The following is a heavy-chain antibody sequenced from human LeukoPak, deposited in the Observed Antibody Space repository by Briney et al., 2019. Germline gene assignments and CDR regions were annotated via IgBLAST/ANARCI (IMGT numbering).Heavy chain of an antibody. CDR2: ISSSGGST. CDR1: GFTFSSYA. J-gene: IGHJ5*02. V-gene: IGHV3-23*01. D-gene: IGHD1-7*01. CDR3: AKGLVGNWNYDWFDP. Sequence: GGSLRLSCAASGFTFSSYAMSWVRQAPGKGLEWVSAISSSGGSTYYADSVKGRFTISRDNSKNTLYLQMNSLRAEDTAVYYCAKGLVGNWNYDWFDPWGQGTLVTVSS.